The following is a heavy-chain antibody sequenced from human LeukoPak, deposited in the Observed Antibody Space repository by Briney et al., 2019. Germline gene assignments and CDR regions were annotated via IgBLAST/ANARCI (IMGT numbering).Heavy chain of an antibody. J-gene: IGHJ4*02. Sequence: SCKASGYTFTSYSISWVRQAPGKGLEWVAVIWYDGSNKYYADSVKGRFTISRDNSKNTLYLQMNSLRAEDTAVYYCAKEGNYDILTGYYKSQEFDYWGQGTLVTVSS. V-gene: IGHV3-33*06. D-gene: IGHD3-9*01. CDR3: AKEGNYDILTGYYKSQEFDY. CDR2: IWYDGSNK. CDR1: GYTFTSYS.